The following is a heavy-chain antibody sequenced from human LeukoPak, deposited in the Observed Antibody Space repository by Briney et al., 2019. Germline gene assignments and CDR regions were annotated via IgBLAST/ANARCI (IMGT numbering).Heavy chain of an antibody. CDR2: IYYSGST. CDR3: ARYIVVVPAAIIGFDY. V-gene: IGHV4-39*01. D-gene: IGHD2-2*01. CDR1: GGSISGSSYY. Sequence: SETLSLTCTVSGGSISGSSYYWGWIRQPPGKGLEWIGSIYYSGSTYYNPSLKSRVTISVDTSKNQFSLKLSSVTAADTAVYYCARYIVVVPAAIIGFDYWGQGTLVTVSS. J-gene: IGHJ4*02.